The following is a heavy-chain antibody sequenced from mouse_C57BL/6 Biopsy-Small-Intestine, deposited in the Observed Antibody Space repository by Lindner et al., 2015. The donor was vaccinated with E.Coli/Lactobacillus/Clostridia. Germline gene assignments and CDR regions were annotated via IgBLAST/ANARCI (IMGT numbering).Heavy chain of an antibody. D-gene: IGHD2-12*01. J-gene: IGHJ3*01. CDR2: IAPEDGET. CDR3: SRNDNYAAWFAY. V-gene: IGHV14-2*01. CDR1: GFNIKDYY. Sequence: EVQLQESGAELVKPGASVKLSCTASGFNIKDYYMHWVKQMTGQGLEWIGRIAPEDGETIYDPKFQGKATITADTSSNTAYLQLSSLTSEDTAVYYCSRNDNYAAWFAYWGQGTLVTVSA.